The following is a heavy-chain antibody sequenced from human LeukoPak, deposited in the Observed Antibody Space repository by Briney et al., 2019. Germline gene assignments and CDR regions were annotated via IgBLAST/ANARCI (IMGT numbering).Heavy chain of an antibody. Sequence: GGSLRLSCAASGFNFSSYAMSWVRQAPGKGVERVSDMSGSGAITYYADCEKGRFTISRDNSKNTLDVQMNSLRAEDTAVYYCAQGSRTNWFDPWGQGTLVTVSS. CDR3: AQGSRTNWFDP. V-gene: IGHV3-23*01. CDR1: GFNFSSYA. CDR2: MSGSGAIT. J-gene: IGHJ5*02. D-gene: IGHD3-10*01.